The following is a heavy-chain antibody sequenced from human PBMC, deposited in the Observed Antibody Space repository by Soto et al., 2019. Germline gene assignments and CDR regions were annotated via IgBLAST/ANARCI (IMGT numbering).Heavy chain of an antibody. Sequence: GGSLRLSCAASGFTFSSYGMHWVRQAPGKGLEWVAVISYDGSNKYYADSVKGRFTISRDNSKNTLYLQMNSLRAEDTAVYYCAQRSRSPSEERYSYGYYYYYGMDVWGQGTTVTVSS. CDR2: ISYDGSNK. CDR1: GFTFSSYG. J-gene: IGHJ6*02. CDR3: AQRSRSPSEERYSYGYYYYYGMDV. D-gene: IGHD5-18*01. V-gene: IGHV3-30*18.